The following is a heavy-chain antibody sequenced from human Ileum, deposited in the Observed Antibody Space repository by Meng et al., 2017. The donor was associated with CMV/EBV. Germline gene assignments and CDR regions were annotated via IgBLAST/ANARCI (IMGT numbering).Heavy chain of an antibody. D-gene: IGHD6-6*01. CDR3: ARTYSSSSGITFDY. V-gene: IGHV4-4*07. CDR2: ISTSGST. J-gene: IGHJ4*02. Sequence: GQVHESGPGLGKPSGPLSLTCTVPGGSISSYYWSWIRQPAGKGLEWIGRISTSGSTNYNPSLKSRVTMSVDASKNQFSLKLTSVTAADTAVYFCARTYSSSSGITFDYWGQGTLVTVSS. CDR1: GGSISSYY.